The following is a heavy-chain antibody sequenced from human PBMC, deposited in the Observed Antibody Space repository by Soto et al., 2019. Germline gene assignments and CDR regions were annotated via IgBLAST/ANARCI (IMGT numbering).Heavy chain of an antibody. CDR3: ARWREYYYYGMDV. CDR2: INYRGST. CDR1: GWSFSGYY. V-gene: IGHV4-34*01. J-gene: IGHJ6*02. D-gene: IGHD1-26*01. Sequence: SETLSLTCAVYGWSFSGYYWSWIRQPPGKGMEWIGEINYRGSTNYNPSLKSRVTISVDTSKNQFSLKLSSVTAADTAVYYCARWREYYYYGMDVWGQGTTVTVSS.